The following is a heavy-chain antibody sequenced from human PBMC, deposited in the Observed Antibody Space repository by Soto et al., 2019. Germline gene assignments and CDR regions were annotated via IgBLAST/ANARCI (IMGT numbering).Heavy chain of an antibody. CDR3: ARERTVVVPKGPPRYYYDMDV. J-gene: IGHJ6*01. CDR2: IIPIFGTA. D-gene: IGHD2-21*01. V-gene: IGHV1-69*13. Sequence: GASVKVSCKASGGTFSSYAISWVRQAPGQGLEWMGGIIPIFGTANYAQKFQGRVTITADESTSTAYMELSSLRSEDTDVYYCARERTVVVPKGPPRYYYDMDVWGQGTTVTVCS. CDR1: GGTFSSYA.